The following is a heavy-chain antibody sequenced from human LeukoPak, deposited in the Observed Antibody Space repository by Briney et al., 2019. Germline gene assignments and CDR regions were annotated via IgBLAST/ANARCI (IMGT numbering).Heavy chain of an antibody. D-gene: IGHD3-3*01. Sequence: PSQTLSLICTASGGSITSGSYYWSWMRQPAGKGLEWIGRIYTSGRTNYNPSLKSRVTISLDTSKNQFSLKLSSVTAADTAVYFCARDDPLDFPDYQYYMDVWGKGTTVTVSS. CDR2: IYTSGRT. CDR1: GGSITSGSYY. V-gene: IGHV4-61*02. J-gene: IGHJ6*03. CDR3: ARDDPLDFPDYQYYMDV.